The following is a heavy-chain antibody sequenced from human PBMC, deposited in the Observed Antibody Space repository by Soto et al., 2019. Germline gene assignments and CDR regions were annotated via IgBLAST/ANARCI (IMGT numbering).Heavy chain of an antibody. J-gene: IGHJ5*01. CDR1: GFSFSNLW. CDR2: INPDGSET. V-gene: IGHV3-7*01. CDR3: TTDLNWSGT. Sequence: PGGSLRLSCAASGFSFSNLWMTWVRQASGKGLEFLATINPDGSETYYVESVKGRFTISRDNAKNSVSLHMNSLGVEDTGLYYCTTDLNWSGTWGQGTMVTVSS. D-gene: IGHD3-3*01.